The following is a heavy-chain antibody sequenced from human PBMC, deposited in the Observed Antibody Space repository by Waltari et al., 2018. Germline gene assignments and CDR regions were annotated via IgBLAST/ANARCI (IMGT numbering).Heavy chain of an antibody. CDR1: GYTFTGYY. CDR2: INPNSGGT. Sequence: QVQLVQSGAEVKKPGASVKVSCKASGYTFTGYYIYWVRQAPGQGLEWMGRINPNSGGTNYAQKFQGRITLTRDKSISTAYMELSSLTSGDTAMYYCARVNGGGYFFGGTYYDESNWFDPWGQGTLVTVSS. V-gene: IGHV1-2*06. J-gene: IGHJ5*02. CDR3: ARVNGGGYFFGGTYYDESNWFDP. D-gene: IGHD2-15*01.